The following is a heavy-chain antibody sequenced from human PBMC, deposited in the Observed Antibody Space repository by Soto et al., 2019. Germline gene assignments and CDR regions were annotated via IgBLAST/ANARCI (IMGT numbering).Heavy chain of an antibody. D-gene: IGHD4-17*01. CDR1: GGSISSYY. CDR3: ARSSMTTVVTPYNWFDP. V-gene: IGHV4-59*01. CDR2: IYYSGST. Sequence: SETLSLTCTVSGGSISSYYWSWTRQPPGKGLEWIGYIYYSGSTDYNPSLKSRVTISVDTSKNQFSLKLSSVTAADTAVYYCARSSMTTVVTPYNWFDPWGQGTLVTVS. J-gene: IGHJ5*02.